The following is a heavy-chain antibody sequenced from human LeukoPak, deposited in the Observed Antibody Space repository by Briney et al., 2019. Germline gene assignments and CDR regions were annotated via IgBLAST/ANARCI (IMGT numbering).Heavy chain of an antibody. CDR2: LSSGSSTI. J-gene: IGHJ4*02. CDR1: GFTFSSYG. V-gene: IGHV3-48*04. CDR3: ARALGYCGSASCYYFDY. D-gene: IGHD2-2*01. Sequence: GGSLRLSCAASGFTFSSYGMHWVRQAPGKGLEWVSYLSSGSSTIYYADSVKGRFTISRDNAKNSLYLQMNSLRAEDTAVYVCARALGYCGSASCYYFDYWGQGALVTVSS.